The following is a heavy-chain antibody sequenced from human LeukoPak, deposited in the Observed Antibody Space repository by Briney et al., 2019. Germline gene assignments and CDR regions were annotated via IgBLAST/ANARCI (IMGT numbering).Heavy chain of an antibody. CDR1: GGSFSGYY. V-gene: IGHV4-34*01. J-gene: IGHJ4*02. D-gene: IGHD4-17*01. CDR2: INHSGST. CDR3: ARGHYGDYSFDY. Sequence: SETLSFTCAVYGGSFSGYYWSWIRQPPGKGLEWIGEINHSGSTNYNPSLKSRVTISVDTSKNQFSLKLSSMTAADTAVYYCARGHYGDYSFDYWGQGTLVTVSS.